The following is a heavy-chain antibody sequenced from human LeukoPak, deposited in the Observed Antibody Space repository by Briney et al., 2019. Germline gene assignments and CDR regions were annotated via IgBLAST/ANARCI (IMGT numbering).Heavy chain of an antibody. CDR3: AKDSMVDTAMVLGD. D-gene: IGHD5-18*01. V-gene: IGHV3-30*18. Sequence: GGSLRLSCAASGFTFRSYGMHWVRQAPGKGLEWVAVISYDGSSKYYADSVKGRFTISRDNSKNTLYLQMNSLRAEDTAVYYCAKDSMVDTAMVLGDWGQGTLVTVSS. CDR2: ISYDGSSK. J-gene: IGHJ4*02. CDR1: GFTFRSYG.